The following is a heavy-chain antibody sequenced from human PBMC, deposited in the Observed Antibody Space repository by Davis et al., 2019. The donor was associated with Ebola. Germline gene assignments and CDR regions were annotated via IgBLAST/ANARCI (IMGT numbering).Heavy chain of an antibody. CDR3: ERDTIFGSFDI. D-gene: IGHD3-3*01. J-gene: IGHJ3*02. V-gene: IGHV4-59*12. CDR2: IYYSGST. CDR1: GGSISSYY. Sequence: PSETLSLTCTVSGGSISSYYWSWIRQPPGKGLEWIGYIYYSGSTNYNPSLKSRVTISVDTSKNQFSLKLSSVTAADTAVYYCERDTIFGSFDIWGQGTMVTVSS.